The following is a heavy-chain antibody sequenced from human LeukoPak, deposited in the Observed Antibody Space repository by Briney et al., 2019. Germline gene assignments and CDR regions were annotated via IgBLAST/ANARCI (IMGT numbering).Heavy chain of an antibody. J-gene: IGHJ3*02. CDR3: AKDFEGSIVGATAFDI. D-gene: IGHD1-26*01. Sequence: GRSLRLSCAASGFTFDNFAMHCVREAPGKGLEWVAFIRYDGSNKYYADSVKRRLTNSRDNYKNTLYLQMNSLRAEDTAVYYCAKDFEGSIVGATAFDIWGQGTMVTVSS. CDR1: GFTFDNFA. CDR2: IRYDGSNK. V-gene: IGHV3-30*02.